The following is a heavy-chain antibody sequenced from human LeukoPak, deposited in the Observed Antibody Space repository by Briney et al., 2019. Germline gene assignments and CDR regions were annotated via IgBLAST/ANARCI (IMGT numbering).Heavy chain of an antibody. V-gene: IGHV3-64D*06. Sequence: PGGSLRLSCSASGFTFSTYAMHWVRQAPGKGLEYVSTVTNDGGRTYYADSVKGRFTISRDNSKNTLYLQMSTLRAEDTSVYYCVTELGIGGFDIWGQGTMVTVSS. CDR3: VTELGIGGFDI. CDR1: GFTFSTYA. CDR2: VTNDGGRT. J-gene: IGHJ3*02. D-gene: IGHD7-27*01.